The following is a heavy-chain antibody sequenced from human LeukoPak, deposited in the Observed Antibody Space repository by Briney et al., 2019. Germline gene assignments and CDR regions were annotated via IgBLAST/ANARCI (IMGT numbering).Heavy chain of an antibody. V-gene: IGHV1-2*02. CDR1: GYTFTGYY. CDR2: INPNSGGT. J-gene: IGHJ5*02. Sequence: ASVKVSCKASGYTFTGYYMHWVRQAPGQGLEWMGWINPNSGGTNYAQKFQGRVTMTRDTSISTAYMELRSLRSDDTAVYYCAREMSILTGSSFDPWGQGTLVTVSS. D-gene: IGHD3-9*01. CDR3: AREMSILTGSSFDP.